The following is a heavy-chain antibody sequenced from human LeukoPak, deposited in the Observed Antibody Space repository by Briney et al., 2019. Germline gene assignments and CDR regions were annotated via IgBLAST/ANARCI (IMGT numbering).Heavy chain of an antibody. J-gene: IGHJ4*02. V-gene: IGHV4-34*01. D-gene: IGHD6-19*01. CDR3: ARVIASEQWLAHTIDY. CDR2: INHSGST. Sequence: SETLSLTCAVYGGSFSGYYRSWIRQPPGKGLEWIGEINHSGSTNYNPSLKSRVTISVDTSKNQFSLKLSSVTAADTAVYYCARVIASEQWLAHTIDYWGQGTLVTVSS. CDR1: GGSFSGYY.